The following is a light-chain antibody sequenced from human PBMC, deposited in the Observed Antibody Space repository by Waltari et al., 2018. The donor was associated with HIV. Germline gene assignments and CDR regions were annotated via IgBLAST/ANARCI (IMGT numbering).Light chain of an antibody. CDR2: DNN. CDR1: SSNIGNNF. V-gene: IGLV1-51*01. Sequence: QSVLTQPPSVSAAPRQKVTISCSGTSSNIGNNFVSWYQQLPGTAPKLLIYDNNKRPSGIPARFSGSKSGTSATLGITGRQTGDEADYFCATWDRSLSRVIFGGGTRLTVL. J-gene: IGLJ2*01. CDR3: ATWDRSLSRVI.